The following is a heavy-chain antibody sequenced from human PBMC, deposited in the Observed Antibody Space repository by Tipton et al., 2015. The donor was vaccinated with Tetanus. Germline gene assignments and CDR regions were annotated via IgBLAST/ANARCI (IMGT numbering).Heavy chain of an antibody. CDR2: IYYSGST. CDR1: GGSISSYY. D-gene: IGHD2/OR15-2a*01. J-gene: IGHJ4*02. CDR3: ARAAGFLGLTHDF. V-gene: IGHV4-59*08. Sequence: LRLSCTVSGGSISSYYWSWIRQPPGKGLEWIGYIYYSGSTNYNPSLKGRVTISMDRSNTQFSLRLDSLTAADTAVYYCARAAGFLGLTHDFWGRGTLVSVSS.